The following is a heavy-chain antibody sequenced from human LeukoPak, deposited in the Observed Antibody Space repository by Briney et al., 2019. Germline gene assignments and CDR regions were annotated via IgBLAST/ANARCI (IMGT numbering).Heavy chain of an antibody. D-gene: IGHD4-17*01. CDR1: GFTFSSYG. CDR2: ISYDGSNK. J-gene: IGHJ4*02. V-gene: IGHV3-30*18. Sequence: GGSLRLSCAASGFTFSSYGMHWVRQAPGKGLEWVAVISYDGSNKYYADSVKGRFTISRDNSKNTLYLQVNSLRAEDTAVYYCAKDMQMTTLDYWGQGTLVTVSS. CDR3: AKDMQMTTLDY.